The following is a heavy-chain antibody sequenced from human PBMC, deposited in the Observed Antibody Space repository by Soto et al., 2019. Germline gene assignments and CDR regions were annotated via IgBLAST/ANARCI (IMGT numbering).Heavy chain of an antibody. D-gene: IGHD6-13*01. J-gene: IGHJ4*02. CDR3: ARSIPAAVDFDY. Sequence: PGESLKISCKGSGYSFTSYWISWVRQMPGKGLEWMGRIDPSDSYTNYSPSFQGHVTISADKSISTAYLQWSSLKASDTAMYYCARSIPAAVDFDYWGQGTLVTGSS. V-gene: IGHV5-10-1*01. CDR1: GYSFTSYW. CDR2: IDPSDSYT.